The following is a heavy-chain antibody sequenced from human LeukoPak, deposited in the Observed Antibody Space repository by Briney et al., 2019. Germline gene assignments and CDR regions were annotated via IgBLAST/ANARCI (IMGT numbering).Heavy chain of an antibody. CDR2: IYYSGST. Sequence: SETLSLTCTVSGGSISRYYWSWIRQPPGKGLEWIGYIYYSGSTNYNPSLKSRVTISVDTSKNQFSLKLTSVTAADTAVYYCARQTGSGLFILPGGQGTLVTVSS. D-gene: IGHD3/OR15-3a*01. CDR1: GGSISRYY. J-gene: IGHJ4*02. CDR3: ARQTGSGLFILP. V-gene: IGHV4-59*08.